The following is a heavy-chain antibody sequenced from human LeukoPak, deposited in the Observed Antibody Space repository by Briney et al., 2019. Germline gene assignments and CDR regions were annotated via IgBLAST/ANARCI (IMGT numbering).Heavy chain of an antibody. Sequence: SQTLSFTCTVSGGSISSGDYYWSWIRQPPGKGLEWIWYIYCSGSTYYNPSLKSRVTISVDTSKNQFSLKLSSVTAADTAVYYCARDRSVAVAGTYRGWFDPWGQGTLVTVSS. CDR1: GGSISSGDYY. V-gene: IGHV4-30-4*08. CDR2: IYCSGST. D-gene: IGHD6-19*01. CDR3: ARDRSVAVAGTYRGWFDP. J-gene: IGHJ5*02.